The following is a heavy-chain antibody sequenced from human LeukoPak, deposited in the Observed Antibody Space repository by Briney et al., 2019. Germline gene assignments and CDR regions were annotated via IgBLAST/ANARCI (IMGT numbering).Heavy chain of an antibody. V-gene: IGHV4-59*01. CDR2: IYYSGST. CDR1: GGSISSYY. CDR3: ARAPGYSGYDY. J-gene: IGHJ4*02. D-gene: IGHD5-12*01. Sequence: SETLSLTCTVSGGSISSYYWSWIRQPPGKGLEWIGYIYYSGSTNYNPSLKSRVTISVDTSKNQFSLKLSSVTAADTAVYYCARAPGYSGYDYWGQGTLVSVSS.